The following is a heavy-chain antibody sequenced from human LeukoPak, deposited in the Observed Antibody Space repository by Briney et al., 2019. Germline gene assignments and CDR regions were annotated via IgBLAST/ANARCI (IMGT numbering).Heavy chain of an antibody. J-gene: IGHJ6*02. CDR2: IYYSGST. CDR3: ARSERRIAARLYYYYYYGMDV. Sequence: PSETLSLTCTVSGGSISSYYWSWIRQPPGKGLEWIGYIYYSGSTNYNPSLKSRVTISVDTSKNQFSLKLSSVTAADTAVYYCARSERRIAARLYYYYYYGMDVWGQGTTVTVSS. V-gene: IGHV4-59*01. D-gene: IGHD6-6*01. CDR1: GGSISSYY.